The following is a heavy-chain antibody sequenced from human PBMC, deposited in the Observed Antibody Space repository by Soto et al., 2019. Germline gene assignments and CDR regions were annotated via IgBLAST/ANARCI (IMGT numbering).Heavy chain of an antibody. Sequence: EVQLVESGGGLVQPGGSLRLSCAASGFTFSAFEMNWVRQAPGKGLEWLSYIYNSDSTMTYADSVKGRFAISRDNAKNSLYLEMYSLRAEDTAVYYCARESGGTGLDVWGQGTTVTVSS. CDR3: ARESGGTGLDV. CDR2: IYNSDSTM. V-gene: IGHV3-48*03. CDR1: GFTFSAFE. J-gene: IGHJ6*02. D-gene: IGHD1-1*01.